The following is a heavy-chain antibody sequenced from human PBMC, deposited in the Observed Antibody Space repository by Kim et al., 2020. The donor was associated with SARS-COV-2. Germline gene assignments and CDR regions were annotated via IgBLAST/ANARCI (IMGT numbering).Heavy chain of an antibody. V-gene: IGHV4-39*07. Sequence: SETLSLTCTVSGGSISSSSYYWGWIRQPPGKGLEWIGSIYYSGSTYYNPSLKSRVTISVDTSKNQFSLKLRSVTAADTAVYYCARDGLLWFGESYGMDVWGQGTTVTVSS. D-gene: IGHD3-10*01. CDR3: ARDGLLWFGESYGMDV. CDR2: IYYSGST. J-gene: IGHJ6*02. CDR1: GGSISSSSYY.